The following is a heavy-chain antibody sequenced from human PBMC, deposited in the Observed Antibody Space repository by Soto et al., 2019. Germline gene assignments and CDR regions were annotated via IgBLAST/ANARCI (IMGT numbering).Heavy chain of an antibody. V-gene: IGHV1-69*13. CDR1: GGTFSSYS. D-gene: IGHD3-16*01. J-gene: IGHJ2*01. CDR2: IIPIFGTA. CDR3: ARPFQSWPGGWYFDL. Sequence: EASVKGSCKASGGTFSSYSINWVRQAPGQGREWMGGIIPIFGTANYAQKFQGRVTLTADESTSTAHMELSSLRNEDTAVYYCARPFQSWPGGWYFDLWGRGTLVTVSS.